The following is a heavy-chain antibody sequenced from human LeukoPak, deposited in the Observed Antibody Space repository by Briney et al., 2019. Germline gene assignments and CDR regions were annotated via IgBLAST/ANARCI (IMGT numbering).Heavy chain of an antibody. D-gene: IGHD2-15*01. CDR1: GGSFSGYY. V-gene: IGHV4-34*01. CDR3: ARDGCSGGSCYPSYYMDV. J-gene: IGHJ6*03. CDR2: INHSGST. Sequence: SETLSLTCAVYGGSFSGYYWSWIRQPPGKGLEWIGEINHSGSTNYNPSLKSRVTISVDTSKNQFSLKLSSVTAADTAVYYCARDGCSGGSCYPSYYMDVWGKGTTVTVSS.